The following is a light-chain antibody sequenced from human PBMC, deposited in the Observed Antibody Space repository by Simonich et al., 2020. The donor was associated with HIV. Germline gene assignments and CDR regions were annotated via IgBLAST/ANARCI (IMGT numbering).Light chain of an antibody. J-gene: IGLJ2*01. CDR3: CSYAGSSPSVV. V-gene: IGLV2-23*01. CDR1: SSDVGSYNF. Sequence: QSALTQPASVSGSPGQSITISCIGTSSDVGSYNFVSWYQQPPGKAPKLMIYEGSKRPSGVSNRFSGSKSGNTASLTISGLEAEDEADYYCCSYAGSSPSVVFGGGTKLTVL. CDR2: EGS.